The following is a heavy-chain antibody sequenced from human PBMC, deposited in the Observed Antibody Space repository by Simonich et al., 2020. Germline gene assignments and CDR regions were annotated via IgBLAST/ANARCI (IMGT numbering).Heavy chain of an antibody. CDR1: GFTFSSYE. V-gene: IGHV3-48*03. Sequence: EVQLVESGGGLVQPGGSLRLSCAASGFTFSSYEMNWVRQAPGKGLELVSYISSSGSTIYYADSGKGRFTISRDNAKNSLYLQMNSLRAEDTAVYYCARHYYGDYYFDYWGQGTLVTVSS. CDR3: ARHYYGDYYFDY. D-gene: IGHD4-17*01. J-gene: IGHJ4*02. CDR2: ISSSGSTI.